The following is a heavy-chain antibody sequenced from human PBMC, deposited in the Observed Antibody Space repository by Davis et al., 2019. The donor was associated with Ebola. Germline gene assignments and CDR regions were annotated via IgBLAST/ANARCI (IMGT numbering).Heavy chain of an antibody. J-gene: IGHJ6*02. CDR1: GFTFSSYD. CDR3: ARDFLDGMDV. D-gene: IGHD2/OR15-2a*01. V-gene: IGHV3-30-3*01. CDR2: ISYDGSNK. Sequence: GGSLRLSCAASGFTFSSYDMHWVRQAPGKGLEWVAVISYDGSNKYYADSVKGRFTISRDNSKNTLYLQMNSLRAEDTAVYYCARDFLDGMDVWGQGTTVTVSS.